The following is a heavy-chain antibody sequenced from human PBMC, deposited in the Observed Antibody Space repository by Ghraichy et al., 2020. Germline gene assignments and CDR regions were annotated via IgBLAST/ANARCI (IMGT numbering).Heavy chain of an antibody. CDR1: GFTFSRYT. Sequence: GGSLRLSCVASGFTFSRYTMNWVRQAPGKGLEYVSAITSNGDNTYYAGSVRGRFTISRDHSKNTLYLQMGSLRAEDMAVYYCARDSSSTNYYYGMDVWGQGTSVTVSS. D-gene: IGHD6-6*01. CDR2: ITSNGDNT. CDR3: ARDSSSTNYYYGMDV. V-gene: IGHV3-64*02. J-gene: IGHJ6*02.